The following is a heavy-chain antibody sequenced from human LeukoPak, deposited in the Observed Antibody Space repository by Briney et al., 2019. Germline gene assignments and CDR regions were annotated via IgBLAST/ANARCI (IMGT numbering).Heavy chain of an antibody. V-gene: IGHV1-69*04. CDR2: IIPIFGIA. J-gene: IGHJ4*02. D-gene: IGHD6-6*01. CDR3: ARNGGTGSSSY. CDR1: GGTFRSYA. Sequence: SVKVSCKASGGTFRSYAISWVRQAPGRGLEWMGRIIPIFGIAHYAQTFRGGVTITADKSTSTAYMERSSLRPEDTAVYYCARNGGTGSSSYWGQGTLVTVSS.